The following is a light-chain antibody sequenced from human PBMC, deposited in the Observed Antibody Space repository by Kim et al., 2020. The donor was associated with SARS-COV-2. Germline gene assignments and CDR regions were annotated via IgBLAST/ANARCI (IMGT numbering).Light chain of an antibody. CDR2: KAP. Sequence: PSTLSASVGDRVTITCRASQSISSWLAWYQQKPGKAPKLLIYKAPSLESGVPSRFSGSGSGTEFTLTISSLQPDDFATYYCQQYDTFGQGTKLEI. CDR1: QSISSW. V-gene: IGKV1-5*03. CDR3: QQYDT. J-gene: IGKJ2*01.